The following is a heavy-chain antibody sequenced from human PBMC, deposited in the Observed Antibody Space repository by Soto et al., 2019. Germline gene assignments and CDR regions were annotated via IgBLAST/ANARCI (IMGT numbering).Heavy chain of an antibody. Sequence: SETLSLTCAVSGGSISSGGYSWSWIRQPPGKGLEWIGYIYHSGSTYYNPSLKSRVTISVDRSKNQFSLKLSSVTAADTAVYYCARGVGVVTDYWGQGTLVTVSS. D-gene: IGHD3-3*01. CDR3: ARGVGVVTDY. V-gene: IGHV4-30-2*01. CDR2: IYHSGST. J-gene: IGHJ4*02. CDR1: GGSISSGGYS.